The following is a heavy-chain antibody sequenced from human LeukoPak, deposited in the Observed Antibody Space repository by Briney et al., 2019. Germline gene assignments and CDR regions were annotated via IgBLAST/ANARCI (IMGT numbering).Heavy chain of an antibody. CDR2: IMYGGSNK. D-gene: IGHD4-17*01. CDR1: GFTFSSHS. Sequence: GGSLRISCAASGFTFSSHSLHWVRQAPAKGLEWVAAIMYGGSNKHYADSVKGRFTISRDNSKNTLFLQINSLRAEDTAVYFYARNPYGDYYFDYWGQGTLVTASS. V-gene: IGHV3-30*04. CDR3: ARNPYGDYYFDY. J-gene: IGHJ4*02.